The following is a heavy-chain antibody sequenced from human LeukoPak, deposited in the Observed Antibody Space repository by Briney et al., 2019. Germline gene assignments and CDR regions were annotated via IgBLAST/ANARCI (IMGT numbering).Heavy chain of an antibody. Sequence: PSETLSLTCTVSGGSIGSTNYYWGWIRQPPGTGLEWIANIYYSGSTYYNPSLKSRVTISVDTSKNQFSLRLNSVTAADTSIYYCARIPTNAVPSAHNGFDIWGQGTMLTVSS. CDR2: IYYSGST. CDR1: GGSIGSTNYY. CDR3: ARIPTNAVPSAHNGFDI. V-gene: IGHV4-39*01. D-gene: IGHD6-19*01. J-gene: IGHJ3*02.